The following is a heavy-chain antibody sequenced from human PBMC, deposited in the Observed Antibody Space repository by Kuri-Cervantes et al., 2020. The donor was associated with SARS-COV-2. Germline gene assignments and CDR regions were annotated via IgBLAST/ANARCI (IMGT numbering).Heavy chain of an antibody. CDR1: GYSFNIYW. CDR2: IYPGDSDT. V-gene: IGHV5-51*01. D-gene: IGHD3-3*01. Sequence: GGSLRLSCKASGYSFNIYWIAWVRQVPGKGLECMGIIYPGDSDTTYSPSFQGQVTISADKSISTAYLQWSSLKASDTAIYYCARLSITIFGALTAPFDSWGQGTLVTVSS. CDR3: ARLSITIFGALTAPFDS. J-gene: IGHJ5*01.